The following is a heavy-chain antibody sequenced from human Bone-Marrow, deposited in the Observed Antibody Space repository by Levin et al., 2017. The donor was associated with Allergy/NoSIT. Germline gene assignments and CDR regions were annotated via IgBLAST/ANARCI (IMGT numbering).Heavy chain of an antibody. D-gene: IGHD3-3*01. CDR3: ARAVGVVIPAAIDS. Sequence: SETLSLTCTVSGSSFSGGFHWGWIRQPPGKGLELIGSIYHNGNTNYNPSLKSRVTISLDTSKNQFSLNLGSVTAADTAVYYCARAVGVVIPAAIDSWGQGNLVTVSS. J-gene: IGHJ4*02. V-gene: IGHV4-38-2*02. CDR1: GSSFSGGFH. CDR2: IYHNGNT.